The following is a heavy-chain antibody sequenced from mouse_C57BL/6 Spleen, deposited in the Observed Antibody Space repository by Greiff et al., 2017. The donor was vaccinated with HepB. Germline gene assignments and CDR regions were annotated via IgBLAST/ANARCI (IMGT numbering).Heavy chain of an antibody. J-gene: IGHJ1*03. CDR1: GYTFTSYW. D-gene: IGHD2-3*01. V-gene: IGHV1-69*01. CDR2: IDPSDSYT. CDR3: ARGGYDGYQGYFDV. Sequence: QVQLQQPGAELVMPGASVKLSCKASGYTFTSYWMHWVKQRPGQGLEWIGEIDPSDSYTNYNQKFKGKSTLTVDKSSSTAYMQLSSLTSEDSAVYYCARGGYDGYQGYFDVWGTGTTVTVSS.